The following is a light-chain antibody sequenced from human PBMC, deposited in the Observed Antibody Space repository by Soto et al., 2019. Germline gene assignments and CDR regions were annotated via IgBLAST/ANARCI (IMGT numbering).Light chain of an antibody. J-gene: IGLJ1*01. CDR2: RNN. V-gene: IGLV1-47*01. CDR3: AAWDDSLSGYV. CDR1: SSNIGSNY. Sequence: QSVLTQPPSASGTPGQRVTISCSGSSSNIGSNYVYWYQQLPGTAPKLLIYRNNQRPSGVPDRFSCSKSGTSASLAISGLRSEEEADYYCAAWDDSLSGYVFGTGTKVTVL.